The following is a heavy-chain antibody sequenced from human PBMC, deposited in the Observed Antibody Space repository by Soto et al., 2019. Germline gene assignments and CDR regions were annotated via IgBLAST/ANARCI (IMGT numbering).Heavy chain of an antibody. CDR1: GFAFSDSW. V-gene: IGHV3-7*01. CDR3: AIGHWLGN. D-gene: IGHD6-19*01. J-gene: IGHJ4*01. CDR2: TVPDGNEK. Sequence: PGGSLRLSCAASGFAFSDSWMNWVRQAPGKGLEWLASTVPDGNEKYYVDSVKGRFTISRDNAKNSLYLQMNGLRAEDTAVYYCAIGHWLGNWGHGTLVTVSS.